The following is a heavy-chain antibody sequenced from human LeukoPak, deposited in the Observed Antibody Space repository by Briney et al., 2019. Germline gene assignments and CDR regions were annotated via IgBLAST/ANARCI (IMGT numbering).Heavy chain of an antibody. Sequence: AETLSLTCTVSGGSMSSYYWSWIRQPAGKGLEWIGRIYTSGSTNYHPSLKSRVTLSVDTSKNQFSLKLNSVSAADTAVYYCASSPSHDFGDYADYFDFWGQGTLVTVSS. V-gene: IGHV4-4*07. CDR3: ASSPSHDFGDYADYFDF. D-gene: IGHD4-17*01. J-gene: IGHJ4*02. CDR2: IYTSGST. CDR1: GGSMSSYY.